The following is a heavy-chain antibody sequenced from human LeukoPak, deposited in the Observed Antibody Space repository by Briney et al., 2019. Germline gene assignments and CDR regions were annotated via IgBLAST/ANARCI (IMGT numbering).Heavy chain of an antibody. D-gene: IGHD5-12*01. J-gene: IGHJ4*02. CDR2: INPNSGGT. V-gene: IGHV1-2*02. CDR1: GYTFTGYH. Sequence: ASVKVSCKASGYTFTGYHMHWVRQAPGQGLEWMGWINPNSGGTNYAQKFQGRVTMTRDTSISTAYMELSRLRSDDTAVYYCARDLSGYVHFDYWRQGTLVTVSS. CDR3: ARDLSGYVHFDY.